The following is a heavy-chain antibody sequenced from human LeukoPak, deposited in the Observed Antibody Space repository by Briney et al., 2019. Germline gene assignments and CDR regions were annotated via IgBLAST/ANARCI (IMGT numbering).Heavy chain of an antibody. CDR1: GYTFTGYY. V-gene: IGHV7-4-1*02. CDR2: INTNTGNP. Sequence: ASVKVSCKASGYTFTGYYMHWVRQAPGQGLEWMGWINTNTGNPTYAQGFTGRFVFSLDTSVSTAYLQISSLKAEDTAVYYCARDPVYPQPQIDYWGQGTLVTVSS. J-gene: IGHJ4*02. CDR3: ARDPVYPQPQIDY. D-gene: IGHD2-2*02.